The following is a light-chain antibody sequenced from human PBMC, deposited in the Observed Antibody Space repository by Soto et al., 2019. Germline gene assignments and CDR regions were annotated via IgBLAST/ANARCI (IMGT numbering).Light chain of an antibody. Sequence: QSVLTQPPSVSAAPGQRVTISCSGSSTNIEDNNVTWYQQLPGTAPKLLVYDNDLRPSEVPGRFSGSKSGTSASLVITGLQTEDEADYYCGSWDDSLNSYVFGTGTKLTVL. CDR2: DND. V-gene: IGLV1-51*02. CDR1: STNIEDNN. CDR3: GSWDDSLNSYV. J-gene: IGLJ1*01.